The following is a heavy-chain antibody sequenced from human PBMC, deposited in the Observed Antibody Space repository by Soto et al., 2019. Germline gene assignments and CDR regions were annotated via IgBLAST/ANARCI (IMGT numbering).Heavy chain of an antibody. CDR1: GFTFDYYT. D-gene: IGHD6-13*01. V-gene: IGHV3-23*01. CDR3: AKEGRFGSSWPPGEL. Sequence: EVQLLESGGGLVQPGGSLRLSCAASGFTFDYYTMNWVRQAPGKGLEWVSGISGSGGGTYYADSVKGRFTISRDNSKDELYLQMSSLRADDTALYYCAKEGRFGSSWPPGELWGQGTLVTVSS. CDR2: ISGSGGGT. J-gene: IGHJ4*02.